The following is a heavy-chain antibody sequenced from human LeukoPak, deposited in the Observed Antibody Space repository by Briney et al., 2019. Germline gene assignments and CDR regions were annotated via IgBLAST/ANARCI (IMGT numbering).Heavy chain of an antibody. CDR2: IYYRGST. J-gene: IGHJ4*02. CDR1: GGSISSYY. D-gene: IGHD4/OR15-4a*01. V-gene: IGHV4-59*12. CDR3: AREGLSAAKGYFDY. Sequence: SETLSLTCTVSGGSISSYYWSWIRQPPGKGLEWIGYIYYRGSTNYNPSLKSRVNISVDTSKKQFSLRLSSVTAADTAVYYCAREGLSAAKGYFDYWGQGTLVTVSS.